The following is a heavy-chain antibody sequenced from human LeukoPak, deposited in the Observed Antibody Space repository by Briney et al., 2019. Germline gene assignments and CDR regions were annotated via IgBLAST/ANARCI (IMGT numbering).Heavy chain of an antibody. J-gene: IGHJ4*02. D-gene: IGHD6-19*01. CDR1: GITFSSHA. CDR3: YVSGWTEDIDN. CDR2: ISDNGGMT. Sequence: QAGGSLRLSCSASGITFSSHAMHWVRQAPGKGLEYVSAISDNGGMTFYADSVKGRFTISRDNSKNTLYLQMSSLRGEDTAVYYCYVSGWTEDIDNWGQGTLVTVSS. V-gene: IGHV3-64D*06.